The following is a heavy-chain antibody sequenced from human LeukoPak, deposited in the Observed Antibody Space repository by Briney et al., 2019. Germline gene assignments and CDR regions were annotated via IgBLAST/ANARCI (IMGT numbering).Heavy chain of an antibody. J-gene: IGHJ4*02. D-gene: IGHD1-26*01. V-gene: IGHV3-53*01. CDR3: ARDRSSGSYPFFDY. CDR2: IYNSGST. CDR1: GFTFSSYA. Sequence: GGSLRLSCAASGFTFSSYAMHWVRQAPGKGLEWVSVIYNSGSTYYADSVEGRFTISRDNSKNTLYLQMNSLRAEDTAIYYCARDRSSGSYPFFDYWGQGTLVTVSS.